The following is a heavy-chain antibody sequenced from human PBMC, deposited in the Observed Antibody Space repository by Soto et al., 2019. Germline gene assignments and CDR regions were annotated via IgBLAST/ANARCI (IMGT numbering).Heavy chain of an antibody. Sequence: QVQLVQSGAEVKKPGSSVKVSCKASGGTFSSYAISWVRQAPGQGLEWMGGIIPIFGTANYAQKFQGRVTSTADGSRSTAYMELSSLRAEDTAVDFCARAPHMVFDPWGRGTLVTASS. CDR2: IIPIFGTA. CDR1: GGTFSSYA. J-gene: IGHJ5*02. D-gene: IGHD2-8*01. V-gene: IGHV1-69*12. CDR3: ARAPHMVFDP.